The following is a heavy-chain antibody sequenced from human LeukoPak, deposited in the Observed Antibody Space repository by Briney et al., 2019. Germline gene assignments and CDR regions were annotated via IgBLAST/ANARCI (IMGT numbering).Heavy chain of an antibody. Sequence: ASVKVSCKASGYTFTSYDINWVRQATGQGLEWMGWMNPNSGNTGYAQKFQGRVTMTRNTSISTAYMELSSLRSEDTAVYYCARVAAAGFLSDYWGQGTLVTVSS. CDR2: MNPNSGNT. V-gene: IGHV1-8*01. D-gene: IGHD6-13*01. J-gene: IGHJ4*02. CDR1: GYTFTSYD. CDR3: ARVAAAGFLSDY.